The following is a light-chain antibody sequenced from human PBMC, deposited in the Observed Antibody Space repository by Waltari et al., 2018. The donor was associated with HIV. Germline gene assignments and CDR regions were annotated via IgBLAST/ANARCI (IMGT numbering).Light chain of an antibody. J-gene: IGLJ2*01. CDR3: ATWDDSLNGHVV. CDR2: TNT. CDR1: SSNIGDNT. Sequence: QSVLTQPPSASGTPGQRVTISCSGSSSNIGDNTVNWYQQLPGTAPKLLIYTNTQRPSGVPDRVSGSNSGTSASLAISGLQSEDEADYYCATWDDSLNGHVVFGGGTKLTVL. V-gene: IGLV1-44*01.